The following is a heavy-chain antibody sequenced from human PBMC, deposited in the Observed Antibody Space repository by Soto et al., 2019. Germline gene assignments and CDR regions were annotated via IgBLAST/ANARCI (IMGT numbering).Heavy chain of an antibody. J-gene: IGHJ4*02. Sequence: SETLSLTCTVSGGSVSSVGYYWSWIRQHPGKGLEWIGYITYSGNTYYNPSLESRVTMSADTSKNQFSLKLSSVTAADTAVYFCVRGGSCTNGVCSVFDYWGQGTLVTVSS. CDR1: GGSVSSVGYY. D-gene: IGHD2-8*01. V-gene: IGHV4-31*03. CDR3: VRGGSCTNGVCSVFDY. CDR2: ITYSGNT.